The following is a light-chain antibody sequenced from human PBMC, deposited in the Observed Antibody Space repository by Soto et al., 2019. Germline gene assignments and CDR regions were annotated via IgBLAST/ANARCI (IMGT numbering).Light chain of an antibody. Sequence: QSVLTQPPSVSGSPGQSVTISCTGTSSGVGYYNRVSWYQQPPGTAPKLLIYEVSNRPSGVPDRFSGSKSGNTASLTISGLQAEDVADYYCTLYTSSTFYVSGNGTKVTVL. CDR1: SSGVGYYNR. CDR3: TLYTSSTFYV. V-gene: IGLV2-18*01. CDR2: EVS. J-gene: IGLJ1*01.